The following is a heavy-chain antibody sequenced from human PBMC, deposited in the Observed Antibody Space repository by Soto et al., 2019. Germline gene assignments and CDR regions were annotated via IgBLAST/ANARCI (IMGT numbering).Heavy chain of an antibody. CDR1: GFTFNNYA. J-gene: IGHJ4*02. CDR2: IYSGDIT. Sequence: EVQLLESGGGLVQPGGSLRLSCAGSGFTFNNYALSWVRQAPGKGLEWVSGIYSGDITYYADSVKGRFTISRDSSKNTLYLQMNSLSAEDTAMYYCANAWEQRHRGQGTLVTVSS. CDR3: ANAWEQRH. V-gene: IGHV3-23*01. D-gene: IGHD1-26*01.